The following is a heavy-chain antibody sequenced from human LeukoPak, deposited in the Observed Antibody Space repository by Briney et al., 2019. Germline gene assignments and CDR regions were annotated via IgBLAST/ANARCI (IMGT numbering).Heavy chain of an antibody. CDR2: IIGSGGRT. D-gene: IGHD4-17*01. Sequence: GGPLRLSCAASGFTFSSYAMRWVRQAPGKGLEWVSTIIGSGGRTNYADSVKGRFTISRDNSKNTLYVQMNSMRAEDTAVYYCAREIYGDYGLDYWGQGTLVTVSS. CDR1: GFTFSSYA. CDR3: AREIYGDYGLDY. V-gene: IGHV3-23*01. J-gene: IGHJ4*02.